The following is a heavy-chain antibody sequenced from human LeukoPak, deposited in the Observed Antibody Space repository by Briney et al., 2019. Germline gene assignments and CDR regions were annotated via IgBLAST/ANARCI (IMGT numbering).Heavy chain of an antibody. CDR2: IIPIFGTA. CDR1: GGTFSSYA. V-gene: IGHV1-69*13. CDR3: ARGGHYDILTGHSSQRNYFDY. D-gene: IGHD3-9*01. J-gene: IGHJ4*02. Sequence: SVKVSCKASGGTFSSYAISWVRQAPGRGLEWMGGIIPIFGTANYAQKFQGRVTITADESTSTAYMELSSLRSEDTAVYYCARGGHYDILTGHSSQRNYFDYWGQGTLVTVSS.